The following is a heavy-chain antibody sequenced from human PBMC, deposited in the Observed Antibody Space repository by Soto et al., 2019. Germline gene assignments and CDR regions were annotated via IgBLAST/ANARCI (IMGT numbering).Heavy chain of an antibody. J-gene: IGHJ3*01. CDR1: GFTFDTYS. Sequence: GGSLRLSCAASGFTFDTYSLNWVRQAPGKGLEWVSTISRIRKIYYADSVKGRFTISRDDVQKSLYLQINGLIAEDTAVYYCARDFRAKEAYASDLWGQGTMVTVSS. CDR3: ARDFRAKEAYASDL. CDR2: ISRIRKI. V-gene: IGHV3-21*01.